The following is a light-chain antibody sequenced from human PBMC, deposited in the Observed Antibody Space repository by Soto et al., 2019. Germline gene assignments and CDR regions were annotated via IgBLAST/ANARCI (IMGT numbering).Light chain of an antibody. CDR1: QSVGNN. V-gene: IGKV3-15*01. CDR2: AAS. J-gene: IGKJ4*01. Sequence: EIVLTQSPATLSVSPGERATLSCRASQSVGNNFAWYQQKPGQAPRLLIFAASTRATGVPARFSGSGSGTEFTLIISSLQSEYCGVYYCQQYYDWPLTFGGGAKVEIE. CDR3: QQYYDWPLT.